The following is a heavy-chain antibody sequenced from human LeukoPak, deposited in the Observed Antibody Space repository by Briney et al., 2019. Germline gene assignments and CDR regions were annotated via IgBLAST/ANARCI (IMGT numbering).Heavy chain of an antibody. Sequence: SETLSLTCAVYGGSFSGYYWSWIRQPPGKGLEWIGEIYHSGSTNYNPSLKSRVTISVDTSKNQFSLKLSSVTAADTAVYYCARHVPSWDDFWSGYIQMGTFNIWGQGTMVTVSS. CDR1: GGSFSGYY. V-gene: IGHV4-34*01. CDR3: ARHVPSWDDFWSGYIQMGTFNI. J-gene: IGHJ3*02. CDR2: IYHSGST. D-gene: IGHD3-3*01.